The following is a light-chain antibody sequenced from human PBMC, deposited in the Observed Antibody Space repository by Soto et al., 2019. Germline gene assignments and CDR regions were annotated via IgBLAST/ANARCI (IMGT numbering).Light chain of an antibody. CDR3: QQYNNWPQLT. V-gene: IGKV3-15*01. CDR1: QSVSDN. J-gene: IGKJ4*01. CDR2: GAS. Sequence: EIVLTQSPGTLSLSPGERGTLSCRASQSVSDNYLAWYQHKPGQAPRLLIYGASTRATGIPARFSGSGSGTEFTLTISSLQSEDFAVYYCQQYNNWPQLTFGGATKVDIK.